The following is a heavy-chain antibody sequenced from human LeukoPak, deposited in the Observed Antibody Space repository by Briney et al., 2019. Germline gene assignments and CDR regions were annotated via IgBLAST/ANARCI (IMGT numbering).Heavy chain of an antibody. CDR1: GFTFSGYY. D-gene: IGHD3-10*01. CDR3: GRVRLETFIIGDY. Sequence: ASVKVSCEASGFTFSGYYMQWVRQAPGQRFEWMGWINLKGGGTLYAEKFEGRVTMTRDTSINTVYMELSSLRSDDTAIYYCGRVRLETFIIGDYWGQGTMVTVSS. J-gene: IGHJ4*02. V-gene: IGHV1-2*02. CDR2: INLKGGGT.